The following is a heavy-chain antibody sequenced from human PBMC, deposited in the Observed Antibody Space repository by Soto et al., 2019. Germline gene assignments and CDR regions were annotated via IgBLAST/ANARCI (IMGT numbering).Heavy chain of an antibody. V-gene: IGHV1-69*06. Sequence: QVQLVQSGAEVKKPGSSVKVSCKASGGTFSSYAISWVRQAPGQGLEWMGGIIPIFGTANYAHKFQGRFTITADKSTSTAYMELSSLRSEDTAVYYCACRRGRVPAAIPQVYYYYGMDVWGQGTTVTVSS. CDR2: IIPIFGTA. CDR3: ACRRGRVPAAIPQVYYYYGMDV. CDR1: GGTFSSYA. J-gene: IGHJ6*02. D-gene: IGHD2-2*02.